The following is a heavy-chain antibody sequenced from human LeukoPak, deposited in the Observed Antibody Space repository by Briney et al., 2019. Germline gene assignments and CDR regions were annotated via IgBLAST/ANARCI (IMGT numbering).Heavy chain of an antibody. V-gene: IGHV1-2*02. CDR1: GYTFTGYY. CDR3: ARDLQYYYDSSGYYL. D-gene: IGHD3-22*01. Sequence: ASVKVSCKASGYTFTGYYMHWVRQAPGQGLEWMGWINPNSGGTNYAQKFRGRVTMTRDTSISTAYMELSRLRSDDTAVYYCARDLQYYYDSSGYYLWGQGTLVTVSS. J-gene: IGHJ4*02. CDR2: INPNSGGT.